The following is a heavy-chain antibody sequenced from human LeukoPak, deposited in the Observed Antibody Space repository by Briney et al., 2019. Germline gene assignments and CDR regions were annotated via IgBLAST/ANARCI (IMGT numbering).Heavy chain of an antibody. V-gene: IGHV3-30*03. D-gene: IGHD3-10*01. J-gene: IGHJ4*02. CDR3: AREGETYYYGSGNKLKRHRGYFDY. Sequence: GGSLRLSCAASGFTFSSYGMHWVRQAPGKGLEWVAVISYDGSNKYYADSVKGRFTISRDNSKNTLYLQMNSLRAEDTAVYYCAREGETYYYGSGNKLKRHRGYFDYWGQGTLVTVSS. CDR1: GFTFSSYG. CDR2: ISYDGSNK.